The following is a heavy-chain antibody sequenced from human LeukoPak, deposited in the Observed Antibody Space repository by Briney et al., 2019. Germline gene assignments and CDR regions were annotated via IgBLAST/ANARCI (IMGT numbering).Heavy chain of an antibody. J-gene: IGHJ6*03. V-gene: IGHV1-18*01. CDR3: ARGRYSYGYYYYYMDV. Sequence: ASVKVSCKASGFTFTSYGISWVRQAPGQGLEWMGWISAYNGNTNYAQQLQGRVTMTTDTSTSTAYMELRSLRSDDTAVYYCARGRYSYGYYYYYMDVWGKGTTVTVSS. D-gene: IGHD5-18*01. CDR1: GFTFTSYG. CDR2: ISAYNGNT.